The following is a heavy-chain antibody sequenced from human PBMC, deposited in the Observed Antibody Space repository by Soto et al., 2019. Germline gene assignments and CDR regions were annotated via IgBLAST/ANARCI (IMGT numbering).Heavy chain of an antibody. CDR1: GFTFSSYS. Sequence: GGSLRLSCAASGFTFSSYSMNWVRQAPGKGLEWVSSISSSGSSTYYADSVKGRFTISRDNSKNTLYLQMNSLRAEDTAVYYCAKPVADSSGYSNWFDPWGQGTLVTVSS. CDR2: ISSSGSST. CDR3: AKPVADSSGYSNWFDP. D-gene: IGHD3-22*01. V-gene: IGHV3-23*01. J-gene: IGHJ5*02.